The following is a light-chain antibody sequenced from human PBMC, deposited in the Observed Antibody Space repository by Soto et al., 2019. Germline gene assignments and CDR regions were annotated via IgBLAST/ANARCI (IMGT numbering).Light chain of an antibody. V-gene: IGKV1-5*03. J-gene: IGKJ5*01. CDR1: HWIDDW. CDR3: QQYNAYSGT. Sequence: DIQMTQSPSTLSASVGDRVTITCRASHWIDDWLAWYQQKPGKAPNLLINKASSLEYGVPSRFSGSGSGTEFTLTITGLQPDDFATYYCQQYNAYSGTFGQGTRLEIK. CDR2: KAS.